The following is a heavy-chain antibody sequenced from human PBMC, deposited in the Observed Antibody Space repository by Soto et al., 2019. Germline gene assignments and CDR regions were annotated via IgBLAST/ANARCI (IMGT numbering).Heavy chain of an antibody. CDR1: GYTFTNYW. V-gene: IGHV5-51*01. CDR2: IYPGDSDT. CDR3: EASIFYDGMDV. Sequence: GESLKISCKGSGYTFTNYWIGWVRQMPGKGLEWMGIIYPGDSDTKYNPSFQGQVTISADKSITTTYLRWTSLKASDTAIYYCEASIFYDGMDVWGQGTTVTVYS. J-gene: IGHJ6*02.